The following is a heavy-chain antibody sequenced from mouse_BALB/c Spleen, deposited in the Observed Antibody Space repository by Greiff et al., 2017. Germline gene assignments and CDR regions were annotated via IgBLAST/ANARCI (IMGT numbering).Heavy chain of an antibody. CDR1: GFTFSDYY. J-gene: IGHJ4*01. Sequence: DVMLVESGGGLVKPGGSLKLSCAASGFTFSDYYMYWVRQTPEKRLEWVATISDGGSYTYYPDSVKGRFTISRDNAKNNLYLQMSSLKSEDTAMYYCARVGLLEGAMDYWGQGTSVTVSS. CDR2: ISDGGSYT. D-gene: IGHD2-1*01. CDR3: ARVGLLEGAMDY. V-gene: IGHV5-4*02.